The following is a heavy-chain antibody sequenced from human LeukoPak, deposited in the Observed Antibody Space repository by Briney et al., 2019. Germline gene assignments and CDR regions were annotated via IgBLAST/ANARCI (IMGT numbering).Heavy chain of an antibody. CDR1: GFTFSSYW. J-gene: IGHJ4*02. V-gene: IGHV3-74*01. CDR2: INSDGTST. Sequence: XGPLRLSCAASGFTFSSYWMHWVRQAPGKGLVWVSRINSDGTSTSYVDSVKGRFTISGDNAKKTLYLQMNSLRAEDTAVYYCVRGGYNGFDYWGQGTLVTVSS. D-gene: IGHD5-24*01. CDR3: VRGGYNGFDY.